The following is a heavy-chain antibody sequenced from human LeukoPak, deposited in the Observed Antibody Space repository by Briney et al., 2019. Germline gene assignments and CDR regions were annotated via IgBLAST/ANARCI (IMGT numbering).Heavy chain of an antibody. V-gene: IGHV4-38-2*01. CDR2: IYHSGST. J-gene: IGHJ4*02. Sequence: SETLSLTCAVSGYSISSGRYWGWIRQPPGKGLEWIGSIYHSGSTYYNPSLKSRVTISVDTPKNQFSLNLRSVTAADTAVYYCARSLSTAGIDYWGQGTLVTVSS. CDR1: GYSISSGRY. CDR3: ARSLSTAGIDY. D-gene: IGHD2-2*01.